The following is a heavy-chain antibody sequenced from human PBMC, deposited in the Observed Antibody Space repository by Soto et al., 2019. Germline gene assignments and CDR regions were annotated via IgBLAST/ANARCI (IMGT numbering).Heavy chain of an antibody. D-gene: IGHD6-6*01. V-gene: IGHV5-51*01. CDR2: ICPDDSET. J-gene: IGHJ4*02. Sequence: GESLKISCKLSGYSFTSYWIGWVRQMPGKGLEWMGMICPDDSETRYSPSFQGQVTISVDKSISTAYLQWSSLRASDTAMYYCARPIRDRAARVYYFDYWGQGTQVTVSS. CDR1: GYSFTSYW. CDR3: ARPIRDRAARVYYFDY.